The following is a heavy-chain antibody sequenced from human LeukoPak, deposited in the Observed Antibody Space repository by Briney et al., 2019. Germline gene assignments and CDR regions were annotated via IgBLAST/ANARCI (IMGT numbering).Heavy chain of an antibody. Sequence: ASVNVSFKCSGYTFTIYYMHWVRQPPGQGLEWMGIINPSGGSTSYTQKYQGRVTMTRDTSTSTVNIKLSSLRSEDTAVYYCARGPHDWMYYDFRLLVNGWFDPWGQGTLVTVSS. CDR2: INPSGGST. CDR1: GYTFTIYY. V-gene: IGHV1-46*01. D-gene: IGHD3-3*01. J-gene: IGHJ5*02. CDR3: ARGPHDWMYYDFRLLVNGWFDP.